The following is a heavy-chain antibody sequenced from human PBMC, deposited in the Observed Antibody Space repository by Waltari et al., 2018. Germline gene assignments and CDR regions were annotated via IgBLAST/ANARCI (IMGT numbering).Heavy chain of an antibody. Sequence: EVQLVESGGDLVQPGGSLRLSCPASGFTFSLYWMSWMRQAPGKGLEWVANINQAGTDKYYVDSVKGRFTISRDNARNSLYLQMSSLRVEDTAFYYCARASAVPGTRDYWGQGTLVTVSS. V-gene: IGHV3-7*01. CDR1: GFTFSLYW. D-gene: IGHD6-19*01. CDR2: INQAGTDK. CDR3: ARASAVPGTRDY. J-gene: IGHJ4*02.